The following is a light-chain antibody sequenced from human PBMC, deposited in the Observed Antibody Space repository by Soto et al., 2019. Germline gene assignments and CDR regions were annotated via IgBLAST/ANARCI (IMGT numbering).Light chain of an antibody. CDR1: QAISSN. CDR2: GAS. V-gene: IGKV3-15*01. CDR3: QKYNSWPT. J-gene: IGKJ1*01. Sequence: IVMTQSPATLSMSPGERATLSCRASQAISSNLAWYQQKPGQAPRLLIYGASTRATGIPARFSGSGSGTEFTLTISSLFSEDFAVYYCQKYNSWPTFGQGTKVDIK.